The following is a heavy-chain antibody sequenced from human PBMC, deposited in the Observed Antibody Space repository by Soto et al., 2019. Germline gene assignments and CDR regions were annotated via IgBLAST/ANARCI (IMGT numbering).Heavy chain of an antibody. D-gene: IGHD3-10*01. CDR3: AKALSGVYYYYGMDV. CDR2: ISGSGGST. V-gene: IGHV3-23*01. Sequence: PGGSLRPSCAASGFTFSSYAMSWVRQAPGKGLEWVTPISGSGGSTYYADSEKGRFTITRDNTKNTLYLQINSLRAEDTAVYYCAKALSGVYYYYGMDVWGQGTTVTVSS. CDR1: GFTFSSYA. J-gene: IGHJ6*02.